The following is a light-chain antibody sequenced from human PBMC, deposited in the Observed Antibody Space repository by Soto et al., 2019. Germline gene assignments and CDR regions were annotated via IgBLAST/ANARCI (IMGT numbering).Light chain of an antibody. CDR1: SSNIGSNT. J-gene: IGLJ2*01. V-gene: IGLV1-44*01. Sequence: QSVLTQPPSASGTPGQRVTISCSGSSSNIGSNTVNWYQQLPGTAPKLLIYSNNQRPSGVPDRFSGSTSATSASLAISGLQSEEEADYYCSAWDDSLNGVVFGGGTKLTVL. CDR3: SAWDDSLNGVV. CDR2: SNN.